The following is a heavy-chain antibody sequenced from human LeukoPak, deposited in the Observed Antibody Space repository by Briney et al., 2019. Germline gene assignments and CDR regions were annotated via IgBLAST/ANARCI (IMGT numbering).Heavy chain of an antibody. J-gene: IGHJ3*02. D-gene: IGHD3-16*01. CDR3: ARDSSITFGGVMGDAFDI. CDR1: GYTFTSYG. V-gene: IGHV1-18*01. Sequence: ASVKVSCKASGYTFTSYGIGWVRQAPGQGLEWMGWISAYNGNTNYAQKLQGRVTMTTDTSTSTAYMELRSLRSDDTAVYYCARDSSITFGGVMGDAFDIWGQGTMVTVSS. CDR2: ISAYNGNT.